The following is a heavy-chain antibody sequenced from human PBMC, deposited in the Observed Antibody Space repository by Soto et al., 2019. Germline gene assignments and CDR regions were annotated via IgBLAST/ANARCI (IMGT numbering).Heavy chain of an antibody. CDR1: GDSISGYF. J-gene: IGHJ4*02. V-gene: IGHV4-34*01. CDR3: ARGYGYFRQ. D-gene: IGHD4-17*01. Sequence: SETLSLPCDVSGDSISGYFCNWISKPPEKGLEWIGEISQVGRARCNPSLQTLITISVDTSKTQFSLNLTSVTDADTAVYYCARGYGYFRQWGQGALVTVSS. CDR2: ISQVGRA.